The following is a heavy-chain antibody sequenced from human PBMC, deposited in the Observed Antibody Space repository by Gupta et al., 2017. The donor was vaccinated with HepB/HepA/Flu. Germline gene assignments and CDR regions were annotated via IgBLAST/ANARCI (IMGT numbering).Heavy chain of an antibody. CDR3: ASVWDMGY. J-gene: IGHJ4*02. V-gene: IGHV3-7*01. CDR2: IKQDASEI. Sequence: EVQLVESGGDLVQPGGPLSLSCAASGFTFSTHWMDGVRQAPGKGLEWVATIKQDASEIYYVNSVRGRFTISRDNGKTSLYLQMNSLRAEDTAIYYCASVWDMGYWGQGTLVTVSS. CDR1: GFTFSTHW. D-gene: IGHD1-26*01.